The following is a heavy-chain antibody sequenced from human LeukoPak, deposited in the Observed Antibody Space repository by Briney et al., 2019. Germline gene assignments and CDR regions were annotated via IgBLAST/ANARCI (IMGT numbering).Heavy chain of an antibody. CDR3: AKVTYGSGTYGAFDS. J-gene: IGHJ4*02. CDR2: ISGSGDYT. V-gene: IGHV3-23*01. CDR1: GFTFSSYA. Sequence: GGSLRLSCVASGFTFSSYAMSWVRQAPGKGLEWVSSISGSGDYTYYADSVKGRFTISRDNSKNTLYLQMNSLRAEDTAVYYCAKVTYGSGTYGAFDSWGQGTLVTVSS. D-gene: IGHD3-10*01.